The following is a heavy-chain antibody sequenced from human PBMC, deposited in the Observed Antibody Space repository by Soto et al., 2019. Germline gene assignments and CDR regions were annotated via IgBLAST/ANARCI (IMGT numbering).Heavy chain of an antibody. V-gene: IGHV3-23*01. CDR2: ISGSGGST. CDR1: GFTFSSYA. D-gene: IGHD3-10*01. CDR3: AREDIKESFFDY. Sequence: GGSLRLSCAASGFTFSSYAMNWVRQAPGKGLEWVSAISGSGGSTYYADSVKGRFTISRDNSKNALYLQMNSLRAEDTAVYYCAREDIKESFFDYWGPGILVTVSS. J-gene: IGHJ4*02.